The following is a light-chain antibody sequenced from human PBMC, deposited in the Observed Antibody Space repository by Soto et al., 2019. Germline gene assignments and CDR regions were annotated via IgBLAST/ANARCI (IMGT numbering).Light chain of an antibody. CDR2: GAS. CDR1: QSVSSN. J-gene: IGKJ5*01. Sequence: EIGITQSPATVSVSPGERATLSCRASQSVSSNLAWYQQKPGQAPRLLIYGASTRATGIPARFSGSGSGTEFTLTISSLQSEDFAVYYCQQYNNWPPGLTFGQGTRLEIK. V-gene: IGKV3-15*01. CDR3: QQYNNWPPGLT.